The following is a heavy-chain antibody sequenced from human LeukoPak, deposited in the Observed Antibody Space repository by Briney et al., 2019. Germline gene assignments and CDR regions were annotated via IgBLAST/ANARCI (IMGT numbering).Heavy chain of an antibody. CDR2: IIPIFGTA. Sequence: SVKVSCKASGGTFSSYAISWVGQAPGQGLEWMGGIIPIFGTANYAQKFQGRVTITADESTSTAYMELSRLRSDDTAVYYCARERDEYTDYWGQGTLVTVSS. D-gene: IGHD2/OR15-2a*01. CDR1: GGTFSSYA. J-gene: IGHJ4*02. CDR3: ARERDEYTDY. V-gene: IGHV1-69*13.